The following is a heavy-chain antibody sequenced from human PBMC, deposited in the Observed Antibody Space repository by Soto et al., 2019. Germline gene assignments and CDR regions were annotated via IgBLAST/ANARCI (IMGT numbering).Heavy chain of an antibody. Sequence: GESLKISCKGSGYSFTSYWIGWVRQMPGKGLEWMGIIYPGDSDTRYGPSFRGHVTISAATSINTAYLQWTSLSASDSAMYFCARVISMSGYFNPFDYWGQGTLVTVSS. CDR2: IYPGDSDT. V-gene: IGHV5-51*01. CDR3: ARVISMSGYFNPFDY. D-gene: IGHD3-3*01. J-gene: IGHJ4*02. CDR1: GYSFTSYW.